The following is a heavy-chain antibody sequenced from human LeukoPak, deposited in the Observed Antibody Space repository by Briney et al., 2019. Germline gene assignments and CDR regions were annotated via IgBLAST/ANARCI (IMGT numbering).Heavy chain of an antibody. CDR2: IYYTGNT. CDR3: ASVGLAPLSGY. Sequence: KSSETLSLTCTVSGGSISNSNYYWGWIRQPPGKGLEWIGNIYYTGNTFYNPSLKSRVTISVDTSKNQFSLRLSSVTAADTAVYYCASVGLAPLSGYWGQGTLVTVSS. J-gene: IGHJ4*02. D-gene: IGHD3-16*01. V-gene: IGHV4-39*07. CDR1: GGSISNSNYY.